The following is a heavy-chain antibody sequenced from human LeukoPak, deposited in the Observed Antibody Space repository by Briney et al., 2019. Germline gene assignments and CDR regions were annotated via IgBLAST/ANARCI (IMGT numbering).Heavy chain of an antibody. Sequence: GGSLRLSCVASGFTLSSYMMSWVRQAPGKGLEWVSAISGSAVGTFYSDSVRGRFTISRDSPKNTLYPQMNSLRVEDTAVYYCTKDPLDYWGQGTLVTVSS. CDR3: TKDPLDY. CDR2: ISGSAVGT. J-gene: IGHJ4*02. V-gene: IGHV3-23*01. CDR1: GFTLSSYM.